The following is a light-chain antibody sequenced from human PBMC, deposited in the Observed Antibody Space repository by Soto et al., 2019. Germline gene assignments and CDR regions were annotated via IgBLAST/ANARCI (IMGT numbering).Light chain of an antibody. J-gene: IGKJ5*01. CDR3: QQRHNWPIT. V-gene: IGKV3-11*01. CDR2: DAS. Sequence: EIVFTQSPATLSLSPGERASLSCRASQSVSSYLAWYQQKPGQAPRLLIYDASNRATGIPARFSGSGSGTDFTLTISSLEPEDFAVYYCQQRHNWPITFGQGTRLEIK. CDR1: QSVSSY.